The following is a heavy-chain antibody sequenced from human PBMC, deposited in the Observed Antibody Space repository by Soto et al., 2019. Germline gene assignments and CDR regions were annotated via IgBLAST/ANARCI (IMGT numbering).Heavy chain of an antibody. J-gene: IGHJ6*03. Sequence: ASVKVSCKASGYTFTSYAMHWVRQAPGQRLKWMGWINAGNGNTKYSQKFQGRVTITRDTSASTAYMELSSLRSEDTAVYYCARDLRDYGDYGGNYYYYLDVWGKGTTVTVSS. CDR3: ARDLRDYGDYGGNYYYYLDV. CDR2: INAGNGNT. CDR1: GYTFTSYA. V-gene: IGHV1-3*01. D-gene: IGHD4-17*01.